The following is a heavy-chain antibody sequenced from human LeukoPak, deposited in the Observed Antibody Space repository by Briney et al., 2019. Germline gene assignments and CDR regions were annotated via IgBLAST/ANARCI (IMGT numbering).Heavy chain of an antibody. CDR2: IYYSGST. CDR1: GGSINNYY. CDR3: ARGFDSKSTYFDY. V-gene: IGHV4-59*01. J-gene: IGHJ4*02. Sequence: SETLSLTCTVSGGSINNYYWNWIRQPPWKGLEWIGYIYYSGSTNYNPSFKSRVTISVDTSKNQFSLRLTSVSAADTAVYYCARGFDSKSTYFDYWGQGTLLTVSS. D-gene: IGHD5-12*01.